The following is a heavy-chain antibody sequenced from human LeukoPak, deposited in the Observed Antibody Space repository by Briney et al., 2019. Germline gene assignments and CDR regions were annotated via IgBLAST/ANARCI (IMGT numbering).Heavy chain of an antibody. CDR3: ARGGDGAHRRYFYYYMDV. Sequence: GGSLRLSCAASGFTFDDYGMSWVRQAPGKGLEWVSGIIWNGGNAGYADSVKGPFTISRDKAKNSLYLQMDRLRAEDTAFYYCARGGDGAHRRYFYYYMDVWGKGTTVTVSS. J-gene: IGHJ6*03. D-gene: IGHD3-16*01. CDR1: GFTFDDYG. CDR2: IIWNGGNA. V-gene: IGHV3-20*04.